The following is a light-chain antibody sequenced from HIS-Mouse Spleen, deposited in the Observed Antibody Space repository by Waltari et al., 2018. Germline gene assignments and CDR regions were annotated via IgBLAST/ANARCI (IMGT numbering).Light chain of an antibody. CDR2: LGS. Sequence: DIVMTQSPLSLPVTPGEPASISCRSSQSLLHSNGYTYLDLYLQKPGQSPQLLIYLGSNRASGVPDRFSGSGSGTDFTLKISRVEAEDVGVYYCMQALQTPWTFGQGTKLEIK. V-gene: IGKV2-28*01. J-gene: IGKJ2*01. CDR1: QSLLHSNGYTY. CDR3: MQALQTPWT.